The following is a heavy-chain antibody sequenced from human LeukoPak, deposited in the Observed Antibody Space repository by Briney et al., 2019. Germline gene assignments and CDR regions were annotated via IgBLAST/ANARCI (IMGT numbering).Heavy chain of an antibody. CDR1: GFTFSSYA. D-gene: IGHD3-10*01. Sequence: PGRSLRLSCAASGFTFSSYAMHWVRQAPGKGLEWVAVISYDGSNKYYADSVKGRFTISRDDAKNFLYLQMNSLRAEDTAAYYCARDLYYYGSGNYVPGLPDFWGQGTLVTVSS. V-gene: IGHV3-30-3*01. J-gene: IGHJ4*02. CDR2: ISYDGSNK. CDR3: ARDLYYYGSGNYVPGLPDF.